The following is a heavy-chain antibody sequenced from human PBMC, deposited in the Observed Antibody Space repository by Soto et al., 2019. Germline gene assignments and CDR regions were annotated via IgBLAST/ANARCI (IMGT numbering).Heavy chain of an antibody. J-gene: IGHJ4*02. CDR2: ISSSKT. CDR1: GFTFSSYV. D-gene: IGHD2-15*01. CDR3: ARAEGNCAGGNCYRYFDY. Sequence: EVQLLESGGGLVQPGGSLRLSCAASGFTFSSYVMRWVRQAPGKGLEWVSSISSSKTYYADSVKGRFTISRDNSKSTHYLQMHSLRAKDTAVYFCARAEGNCAGGNCYRYFDYWGQGTLVTVSS. V-gene: IGHV3-23*01.